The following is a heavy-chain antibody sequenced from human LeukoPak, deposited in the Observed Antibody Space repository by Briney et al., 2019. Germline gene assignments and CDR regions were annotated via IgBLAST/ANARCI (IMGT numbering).Heavy chain of an antibody. CDR2: IYYSGST. Sequence: PSETLSLTCTVSGGSISSSSYYWGWIRQPPGKGLEWIVSIYYSGSTYYNPSLKSRVTISVDTSQNQFSLKLSSVTAADTAVYYCARDGYSGSDALWGQGTLVTVSS. CDR3: ARDGYSGSDAL. V-gene: IGHV4-39*07. CDR1: GGSISSSSYY. D-gene: IGHD5-12*01. J-gene: IGHJ4*02.